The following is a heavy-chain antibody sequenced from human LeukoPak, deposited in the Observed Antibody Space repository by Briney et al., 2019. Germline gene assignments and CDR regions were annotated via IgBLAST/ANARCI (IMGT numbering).Heavy chain of an antibody. CDR1: GGSFSGYY. Sequence: SETLSLTCAVYGGSFSGYYWSWIRQPPGKGLEWIGEINHSGSTNYNPSLKSRVTISVDTSKNQFSLKLSSVTAADTAVYYCASGRPVTTNYRGQGTLVTVSS. J-gene: IGHJ4*02. D-gene: IGHD4-17*01. V-gene: IGHV4-34*01. CDR3: ASGRPVTTNY. CDR2: INHSGST.